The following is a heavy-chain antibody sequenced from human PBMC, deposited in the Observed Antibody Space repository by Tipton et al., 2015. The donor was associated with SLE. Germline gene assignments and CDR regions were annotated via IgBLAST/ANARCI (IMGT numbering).Heavy chain of an antibody. CDR1: GFTFSDYY. V-gene: IGHV3-11*01. CDR3: ARAGVIIPGY. D-gene: IGHD3-3*01. J-gene: IGHJ4*02. CDR2: ISNTAYTI. Sequence: SLRLSCAASGFTFSDYYMSWIRQAPGKGLEWVSYISNTAYTIYYADSVKGRFTVSRDNAKNSLYLQMNSLRAEDTAVYYCARAGVIIPGYWGQGTLVTVSS.